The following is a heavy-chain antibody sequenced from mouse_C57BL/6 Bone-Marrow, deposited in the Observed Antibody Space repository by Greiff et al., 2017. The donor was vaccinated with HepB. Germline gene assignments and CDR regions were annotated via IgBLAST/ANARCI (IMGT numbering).Heavy chain of an antibody. V-gene: IGHV5-4*01. CDR1: GFTFSSYA. CDR2: ISDGGSYT. CDR3: ARDKGRNSYFDY. J-gene: IGHJ2*01. Sequence: EVQGVESGGGLVKPGGSLKLSCAASGFTFSSYAMSWVRQTPEKRLEWVATISDGGSYTYYPDNVKGRFTISRDNAKNNLYLQMSHLKSEDTAMYYCARDKGRNSYFDYWGQGTTLTVSS.